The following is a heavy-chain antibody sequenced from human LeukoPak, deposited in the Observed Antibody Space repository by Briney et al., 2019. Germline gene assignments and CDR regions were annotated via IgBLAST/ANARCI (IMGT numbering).Heavy chain of an antibody. D-gene: IGHD2-15*01. CDR2: ISWNSGSI. Sequence: GRSLRLSCAASGFTFDDYATHWVRQAPGKGLEWVSGISWNSGSIGYADSVKGRFTISRDNAKNSLYLQMNSLRAEDTALYYCAKAGGGNWGQGTLVTVSS. J-gene: IGHJ4*02. V-gene: IGHV3-9*01. CDR3: AKAGGGN. CDR1: GFTFDDYA.